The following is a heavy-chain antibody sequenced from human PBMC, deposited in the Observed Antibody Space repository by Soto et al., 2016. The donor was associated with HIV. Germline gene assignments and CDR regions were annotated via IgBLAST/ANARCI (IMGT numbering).Heavy chain of an antibody. Sequence: QVQLQESGPGLVKPSETLSLSCNASGVSISSHYWSWIRQSPGKTLEWIGYIYYSGITKYNPSLKSRVTILIDTSKNQFFLKLNSVTAADTAIYYCAARGVVLGAAHFDYWGQGXLITVSS. CDR2: IYYSGIT. CDR1: GVSISSHY. D-gene: IGHD2-15*01. CDR3: AARGVVLGAAHFDY. J-gene: IGHJ4*02. V-gene: IGHV4-59*11.